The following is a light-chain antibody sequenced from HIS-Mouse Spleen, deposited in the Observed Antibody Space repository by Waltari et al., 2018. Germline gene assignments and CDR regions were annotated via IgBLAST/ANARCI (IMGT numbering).Light chain of an antibody. CDR2: EGS. Sequence: QSALTQPASVSGSPGQSITISCTGPSSDVGSYNLISWYQQHPGKAPKHMIYEGSKRPSGVSNRFSGSKSGNTASLTISGLQAEDEADYYCCSYAGSSTWVFGGGTKLTVL. J-gene: IGLJ3*02. V-gene: IGLV2-23*01. CDR1: SSDVGSYNL. CDR3: CSYAGSSTWV.